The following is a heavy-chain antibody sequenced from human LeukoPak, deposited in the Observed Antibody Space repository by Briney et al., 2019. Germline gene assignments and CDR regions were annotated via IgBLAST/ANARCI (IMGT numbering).Heavy chain of an antibody. CDR2: ISSSSSYI. CDR3: ARGVGGFENWFDP. CDR1: GFTFSSYS. D-gene: IGHD3-10*01. Sequence: PGGSLRLSCAASGFTFSSYSMNRVRQAPGKGLEWVSSISSSSSYIYYADSVKGRFTISRDNAKNSLYLQMNSLRAEDTAVYYCARGVGGFENWFDPWGQGTLVTVSS. J-gene: IGHJ5*02. V-gene: IGHV3-21*01.